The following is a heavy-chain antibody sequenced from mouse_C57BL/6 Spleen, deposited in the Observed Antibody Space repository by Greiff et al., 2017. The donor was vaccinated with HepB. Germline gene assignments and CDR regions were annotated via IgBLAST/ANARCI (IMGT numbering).Heavy chain of an antibody. J-gene: IGHJ2*01. Sequence: VQLQESGAELVRPGPSVKVSCKASGYAFTNYLIEWVKQRPGQGLEWIGVINPGSGGTNYNEKFKGKATLTADKSSSTAYMQLSSLTSEDSAVYFCAGTTVVAFDYWGQGTTLTVSS. D-gene: IGHD1-1*01. CDR3: AGTTVVAFDY. CDR1: GYAFTNYL. V-gene: IGHV1-54*01. CDR2: INPGSGGT.